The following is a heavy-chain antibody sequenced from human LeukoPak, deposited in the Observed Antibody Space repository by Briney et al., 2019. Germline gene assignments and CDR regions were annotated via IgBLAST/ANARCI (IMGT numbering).Heavy chain of an antibody. CDR1: GGSFSGYY. J-gene: IGHJ4*02. D-gene: IGHD3-10*01. V-gene: IGHV4-34*01. CDR3: ARTRLYGSGSQFDY. CDR2: INHSGST. Sequence: SETLSLTCAVYGGSFSGYYWSWIRQPPGKGLEWIGEINHSGSTNYNPSLKSRVTISVDTSKNQFSLKLSSVTAADTAVYYCARTRLYGSGSQFDYWGQGTLVTVSS.